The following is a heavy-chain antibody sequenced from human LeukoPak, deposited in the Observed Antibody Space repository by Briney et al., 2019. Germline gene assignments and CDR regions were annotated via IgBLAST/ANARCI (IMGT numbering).Heavy chain of an antibody. V-gene: IGHV1-2*02. CDR3: ARSRSWYLGGIYHFDS. CDR1: GYTFTGYY. CDR2: INPNSGGT. D-gene: IGHD6-13*01. J-gene: IGHJ4*02. Sequence: ASVKVSCKASGYTFTGYYMHWVRQAPGQGLEGMGWINPNSGGTNYAQKFQGRVTMTRDTSISTAYMELSRLRSDDTAVYYCARSRSWYLGGIYHFDSGGQGTLVTGSS.